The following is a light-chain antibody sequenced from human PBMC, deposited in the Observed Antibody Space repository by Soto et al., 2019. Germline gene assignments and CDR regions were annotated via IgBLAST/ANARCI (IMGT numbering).Light chain of an antibody. J-gene: IGKJ3*01. CDR3: QQYNNWPRLFA. V-gene: IGKV3-15*01. Sequence: EIVMTQSPATLSVSPGERATLSCRASQSVSSNLAWYQQKPGQAPRLLIYGASTRATGIPARFSGSGSGTEFTHTISSLQSEDFAVYSGQQYNNWPRLFAFGPGTKVDSK. CDR1: QSVSSN. CDR2: GAS.